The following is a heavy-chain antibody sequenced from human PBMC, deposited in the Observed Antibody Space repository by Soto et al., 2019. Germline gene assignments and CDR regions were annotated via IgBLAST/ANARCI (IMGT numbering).Heavy chain of an antibody. Sequence: QGELVQSGAEVKKPGASVKVSCKASGYTFPSSTISWLRQAPGQGLEWLGWINAYSGDRKFAQRFQGRVTMTTGTCTSTAYLELTSLTADDTAIYCCASANNGDSDYWGQGTLLTVSS. CDR1: GYTFPSST. V-gene: IGHV1-18*01. D-gene: IGHD4-17*01. CDR3: ASANNGDSDY. J-gene: IGHJ4*02. CDR2: INAYSGDR.